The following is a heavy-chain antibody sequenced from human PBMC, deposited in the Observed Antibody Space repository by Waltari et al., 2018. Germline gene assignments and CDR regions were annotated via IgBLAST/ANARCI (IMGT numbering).Heavy chain of an antibody. Sequence: EVQLAESGGGLVQPGGSLRLSCAASGLILSSYWMTWVRQAPGKGLEGVANIKEDGRERYYVDSVRGRFTVSRDNAKNSLFLQMTSLRVEDTAVYYCATGSVTHTYWGQGTLVSVSA. CDR1: GLILSSYW. CDR3: ATGSVTHTY. J-gene: IGHJ4*02. V-gene: IGHV3-7*01. D-gene: IGHD2-21*02. CDR2: IKEDGRER.